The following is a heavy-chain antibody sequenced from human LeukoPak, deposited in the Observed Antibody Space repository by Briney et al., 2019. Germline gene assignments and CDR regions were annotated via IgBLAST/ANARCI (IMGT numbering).Heavy chain of an antibody. CDR1: GFTFSSYA. V-gene: IGHV3-30-3*01. Sequence: PGRSLRLSCAASGFTFSSYAMHWVRQAPGKGLEWVAVISYDGSNKYYADSVKGRFTISRDNSKNTLHLQMNSLRAEDTAAYYCARETRGDSNAFDIWGQGTMVTVSS. CDR3: ARETRGDSNAFDI. J-gene: IGHJ3*02. CDR2: ISYDGSNK. D-gene: IGHD4-17*01.